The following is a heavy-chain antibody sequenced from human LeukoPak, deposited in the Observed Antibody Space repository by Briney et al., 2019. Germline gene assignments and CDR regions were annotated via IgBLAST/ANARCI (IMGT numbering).Heavy chain of an antibody. D-gene: IGHD2-15*01. Sequence: GASVKVSCKASGYTFTSYAMHWVRQAPGQRLEWMGWINAGNGNTKYSQKFQGRVTITRDTSASTAYMELSSLRSEDTAVYYCAREGPPQVDWFDPWGQGTLVTVSS. CDR3: AREGPPQVDWFDP. V-gene: IGHV1-3*01. CDR1: GYTFTSYA. J-gene: IGHJ5*02. CDR2: INAGNGNT.